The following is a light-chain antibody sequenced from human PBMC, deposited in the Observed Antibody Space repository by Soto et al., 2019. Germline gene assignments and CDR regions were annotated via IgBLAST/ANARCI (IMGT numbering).Light chain of an antibody. Sequence: QSVLTQPASVSGSPGQSITISCTGTSSDVGGYNYVSWYQQHPGKAPKLMIYEVSNRPSGVSHRFSGSKSGNKASLTISGLQAEDEADYYCSSYTSSSTSVFGTGTKLTVL. V-gene: IGLV2-14*01. CDR1: SSDVGGYNY. CDR3: SSYTSSSTSV. CDR2: EVS. J-gene: IGLJ1*01.